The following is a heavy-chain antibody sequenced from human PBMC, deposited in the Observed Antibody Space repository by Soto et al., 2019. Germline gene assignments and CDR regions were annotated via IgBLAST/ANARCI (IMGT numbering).Heavy chain of an antibody. Sequence: QVQLQESGPGLVKPSQTLSLTCTVSGGSISSGGYYWSWIRQHPGKGLEWIGYIYYSGSTYYNPSLKSRVTISVDTSKNQFALKLSSVTAADTAVYYCARGRNYDSSGYYRPHFDYWGQGTLVTVSS. CDR1: GGSISSGGYY. CDR3: ARGRNYDSSGYYRPHFDY. V-gene: IGHV4-31*03. J-gene: IGHJ4*02. CDR2: IYYSGST. D-gene: IGHD3-22*01.